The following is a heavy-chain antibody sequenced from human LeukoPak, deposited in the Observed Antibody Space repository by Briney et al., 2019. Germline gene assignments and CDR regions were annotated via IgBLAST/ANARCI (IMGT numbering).Heavy chain of an antibody. CDR2: ISGSGGST. CDR1: GFTFSSYA. CDR3: AKDGTSSSWYPTYFDY. V-gene: IGHV3-23*01. Sequence: QTGGSLRLSCAASGFTFSSYAMSWVRRAPGKGLEWVSAISGSGGSTYYADSVKGRFTISRDNSKNTLYLQMNSLRAEDTAVYYCAKDGTSSSWYPTYFDYWRQGTLVTVSS. J-gene: IGHJ4*02. D-gene: IGHD6-13*01.